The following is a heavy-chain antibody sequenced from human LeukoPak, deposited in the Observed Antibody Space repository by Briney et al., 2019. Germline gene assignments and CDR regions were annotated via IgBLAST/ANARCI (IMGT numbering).Heavy chain of an antibody. V-gene: IGHV4-59*01. D-gene: IGHD3-22*01. CDR2: IYYSGST. J-gene: IGHJ3*02. CDR1: GGSISSYY. CDR3: ARDPYYYDSSGYYINAFDI. Sequence: PSETLSPTCTVSGGSISSYYWSWIRQPPGKGLEWIGYIYYSGSTNYNPSLKSRVTISVDTSKNQFSLKLSSVTAADTAVYYCARDPYYYDSSGYYINAFDIWGQGTMVTVSS.